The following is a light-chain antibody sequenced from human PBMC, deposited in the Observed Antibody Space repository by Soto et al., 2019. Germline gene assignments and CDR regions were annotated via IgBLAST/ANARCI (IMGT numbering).Light chain of an antibody. Sequence: QSVLTQPASVSGSPGQSITISCTGTSSDVVSYNLVSWYQHHPGKAPKLMIYEGGKRPSGVSNRFSGSKSGNSASLTISGLQDEDEADYYCCSYAGSNTHYVFGTGTKVTVL. CDR2: EGG. CDR1: SSDVVSYNL. J-gene: IGLJ1*01. CDR3: CSYAGSNTHYV. V-gene: IGLV2-23*01.